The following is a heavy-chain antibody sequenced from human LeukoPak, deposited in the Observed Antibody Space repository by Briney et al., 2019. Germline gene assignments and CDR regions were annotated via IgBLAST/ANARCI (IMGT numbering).Heavy chain of an antibody. J-gene: IGHJ5*02. CDR3: ARETSSVNWFDP. V-gene: IGHV4-34*01. CDR2: INHSGST. D-gene: IGHD4-17*01. CDR1: GGSFSGYY. Sequence: SETLSLTCAVYGGSFSGYYWSWIRQPPGKGLEWIGEINHSGSTNYNPSLKSRVTISVDTSKNQFSLKLSSGTAADTAVYYCARETSSVNWFDPWGQGTLVTVSS.